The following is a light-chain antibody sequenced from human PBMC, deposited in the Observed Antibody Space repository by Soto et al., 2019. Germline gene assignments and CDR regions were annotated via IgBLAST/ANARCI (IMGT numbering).Light chain of an antibody. V-gene: IGKV1-5*01. Sequence: DIQMTQSPSSLSASVGDRVTITCRASQSISSWLAWYQQKPGKAPKLLIYDASSLESGVPSRFSGSGSGTEFTLTINSLQPDDVATYYCQQYNNYPWTFGQGTKVEIK. CDR2: DAS. J-gene: IGKJ1*01. CDR1: QSISSW. CDR3: QQYNNYPWT.